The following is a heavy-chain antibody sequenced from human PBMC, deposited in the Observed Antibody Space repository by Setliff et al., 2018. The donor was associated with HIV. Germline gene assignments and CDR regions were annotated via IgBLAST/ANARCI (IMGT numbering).Heavy chain of an antibody. J-gene: IGHJ4*02. V-gene: IGHV4-4*08. D-gene: IGHD1-26*01. CDR1: GDSIRSYY. CDR2: VSSIGNT. CDR3: ARTRAPYFFDF. Sequence: PSETLSLTCTVSGDSIRSYYWSWIRQPPGKGLEWIGYVSSIGNTNYNPSLKSRVTISVDASKNQFSLQLNSVTAADTAVYFCARTRAPYFFDFWGQGAQVTVSS.